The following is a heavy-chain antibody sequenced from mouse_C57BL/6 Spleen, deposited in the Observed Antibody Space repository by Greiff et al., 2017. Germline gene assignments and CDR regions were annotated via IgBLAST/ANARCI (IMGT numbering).Heavy chain of an antibody. Sequence: VQLKESGPELVKPGASVKMSCKASGYTFTDYNMHWVKQSHGKGLEWIGYINPNNGGTSYNQKFKGKATLTVNKSSSTAYMELRSLTSEDSAVYYGARSYGSSARWYFDVWGKGTTVTVSS. CDR3: ARSYGSSARWYFDV. V-gene: IGHV1-22*01. CDR1: GYTFTDYN. D-gene: IGHD1-1*01. CDR2: INPNNGGT. J-gene: IGHJ1*03.